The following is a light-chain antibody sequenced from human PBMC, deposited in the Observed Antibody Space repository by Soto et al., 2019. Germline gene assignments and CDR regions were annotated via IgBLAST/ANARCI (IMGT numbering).Light chain of an antibody. J-gene: IGKJ4*01. CDR1: QGISRY. CDR3: QQVNVYPST. Sequence: DIQMTQSPSTLSASVGDRVTITCRASQGISRYLGWYHQKPGKAPNLLIYDASTLHSGVPSRFSGGGSGTDFTLTIRSLQPEDFATSYCQQVNVYPSTFGGGTKVDIK. CDR2: DAS. V-gene: IGKV1-9*01.